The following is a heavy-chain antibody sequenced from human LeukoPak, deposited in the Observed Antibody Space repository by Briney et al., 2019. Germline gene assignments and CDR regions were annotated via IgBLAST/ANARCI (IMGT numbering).Heavy chain of an antibody. D-gene: IGHD4-17*01. CDR1: GFTFSSSA. Sequence: GGSLRLSCAASGFTFSSSAMSWVRQAPGKGLEWVSTARATDSNTYYADSVKGRFTISRDNSKNTLYLQMNSLRAEDTAVYYCARDYGDYDRRDYWGQGTLVTVSS. V-gene: IGHV3-23*01. J-gene: IGHJ4*02. CDR3: ARDYGDYDRRDY. CDR2: ARATDSNT.